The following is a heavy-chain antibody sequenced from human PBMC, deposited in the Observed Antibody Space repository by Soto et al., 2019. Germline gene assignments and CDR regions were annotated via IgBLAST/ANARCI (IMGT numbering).Heavy chain of an antibody. CDR2: ISRSGRNI. CDR1: GFTFSSYA. V-gene: IGHV3-21*01. Sequence: EVQLVESGGGLVTPGGSLRLSCAASGFTFSSYAMNWVRQAPGKGLEWVSSISRSGRNIYYADSVKGRFSISRDNAKNSLYLQMNSLRVEDTAVYYCARQFFEIIKERAADQWGQGTLVTVSS. D-gene: IGHD1-1*01. CDR3: ARQFFEIIKERAADQ. J-gene: IGHJ5*02.